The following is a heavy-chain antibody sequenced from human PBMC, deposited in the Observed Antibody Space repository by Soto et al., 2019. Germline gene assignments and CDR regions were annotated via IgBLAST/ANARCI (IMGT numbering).Heavy chain of an antibody. D-gene: IGHD1-7*01. V-gene: IGHV3-66*04. CDR3: ARHWNWNSNYYWYHDMDV. Sequence: EVQLVESGGGLVQPGGSLRLSCAASGFTVSNNFLSWVRQAPGKGLEWVSVIYSGGDTYYADSVKGRFTISRDNSTNTVYLQMNSLRAEDTAVYYCARHWNWNSNYYWYHDMDVWGQGTTVTVSS. J-gene: IGHJ6*02. CDR1: GFTVSNNF. CDR2: IYSGGDT.